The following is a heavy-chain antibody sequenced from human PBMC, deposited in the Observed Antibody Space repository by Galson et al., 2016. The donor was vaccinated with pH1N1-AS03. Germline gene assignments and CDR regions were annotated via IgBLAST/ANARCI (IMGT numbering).Heavy chain of an antibody. Sequence: SVKVSCKASGYNFAYYYVHWVRQAPGQGLEWMGWINPSSGGTKFAQKFQGTVSMTTDTSTRTAYMELSRLRSDDTAVYYCARGGGSALDSWGQGTLVTVSS. CDR3: ARGGGSALDS. J-gene: IGHJ4*02. CDR1: GYNFAYYY. D-gene: IGHD3-10*01. V-gene: IGHV1-2*02. CDR2: INPSSGGT.